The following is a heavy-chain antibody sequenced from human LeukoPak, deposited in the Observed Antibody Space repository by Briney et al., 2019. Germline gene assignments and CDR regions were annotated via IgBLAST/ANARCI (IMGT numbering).Heavy chain of an antibody. V-gene: IGHV3-9*01. J-gene: IGHJ4*02. CDR3: ARTNPWELKYYFDY. D-gene: IGHD1-7*01. CDR2: ISWNSGSI. CDR1: GFTFDDYA. Sequence: GGSLRLSCAASGFTFDDYAMHWVRQGPGKGLEWVSGISWNSGSIGYADSVKGRFTISRDNAKNSLYLQMNSLRAEDTAVYYCARTNPWELKYYFDYWGQGTLVTVSS.